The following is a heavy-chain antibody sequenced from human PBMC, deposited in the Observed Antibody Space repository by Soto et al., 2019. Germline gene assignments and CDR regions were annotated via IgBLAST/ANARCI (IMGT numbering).Heavy chain of an antibody. D-gene: IGHD3-22*01. CDR2: INHSGST. V-gene: IGHV4-39*01. CDR3: ARSNSGYYKWFDP. CDR1: GGSISSSSYY. Sequence: SETLSLTCTVSGGSISSSSYYWGWIRQPPGKGLEWIGEINHSGSTNYNPSLKSRVTISVDTSKNQFSLKLSSVTAADTAIYYCARSNSGYYKWFDPWGQGTLVTVSS. J-gene: IGHJ5*02.